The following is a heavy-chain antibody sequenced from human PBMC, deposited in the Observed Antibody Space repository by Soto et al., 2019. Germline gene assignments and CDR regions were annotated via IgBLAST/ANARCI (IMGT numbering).Heavy chain of an antibody. J-gene: IGHJ5*01. D-gene: IGHD3-3*01. CDR3: SKDPVLRFSHNWFDA. V-gene: IGHV1-2*02. CDR2: IKPHTGGR. Sequence: AAVPVSCKASGYTFAGYYIHWLRQAPGQGLEGMGWIKPHTGGRNYAQNFQDRVTMTRDTSISTAYMELSRLRSDDTAVSYCSKDPVLRFSHNWFDAWGQGTLVTVSS. CDR1: GYTFAGYY.